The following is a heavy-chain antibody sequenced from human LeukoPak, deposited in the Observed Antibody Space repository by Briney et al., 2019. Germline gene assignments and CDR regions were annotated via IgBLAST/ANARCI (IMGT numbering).Heavy chain of an antibody. D-gene: IGHD6-19*01. J-gene: IGHJ4*02. CDR1: GFTFSSYS. CDR3: ARDLFAGSSGPMGDY. CDR2: ISSSSSYI. V-gene: IGHV3-21*01. Sequence: PGGSLRLSCAASGFTFSSYSMNWVRQAPGKGLGWVSSISSSSSYIYYADSVKGRFTISRDNAKNSLYLQMNSLRAEDTAVYYCARDLFAGSSGPMGDYWGQGTLVTVSS.